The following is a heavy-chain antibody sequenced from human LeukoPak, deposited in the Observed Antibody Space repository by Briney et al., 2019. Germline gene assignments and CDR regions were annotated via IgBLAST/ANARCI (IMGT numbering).Heavy chain of an antibody. CDR1: GFTFSSYA. CDR2: ICGSGGST. D-gene: IGHD4-17*01. Sequence: PGGSLRLSCAASGFTFSSYAMSWVRQAPGKGLEWVSAICGSGGSTYYADSVKGRFTISRDNSQNTLYLQMNSLRAEDTAVYYCAKDLVRATVTTFNAFDIWGQGTMVTVSS. V-gene: IGHV3-23*01. J-gene: IGHJ3*02. CDR3: AKDLVRATVTTFNAFDI.